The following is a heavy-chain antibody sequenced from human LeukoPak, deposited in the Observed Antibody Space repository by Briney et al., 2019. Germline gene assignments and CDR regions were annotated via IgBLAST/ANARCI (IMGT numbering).Heavy chain of an antibody. J-gene: IGHJ6*03. D-gene: IGHD4-17*01. V-gene: IGHV1-2*02. CDR3: AKNYGDYFYYYYYMDV. Sequence: PGGSLRLSCAASGFTFSSYAMHWVRQAPGQGLEWMGWIYPNSGGTNYAQKFQGRVTMTRDTSISTAYMELSRLRSDDTAVYYCAKNYGDYFYYYYYMDVWGKGTTVTVSS. CDR2: IYPNSGGT. CDR1: GFTFSSYA.